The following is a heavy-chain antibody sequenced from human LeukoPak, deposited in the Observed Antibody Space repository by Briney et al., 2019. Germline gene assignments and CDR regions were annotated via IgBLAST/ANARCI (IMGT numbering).Heavy chain of an antibody. J-gene: IGHJ3*02. D-gene: IGHD3-16*01. Sequence: SETLSLTCTVSGGSISSYYWSWIRQPPGKGLEWIGHISDSGSTNYNPSLKSRVTISVDKSKNQFSLKLSSVTAADTAVYYCARTLTYGLTGYTFDMWGLGTRVTVSS. V-gene: IGHV4-59*01. CDR1: GGSISSYY. CDR3: ARTLTYGLTGYTFDM. CDR2: ISDSGST.